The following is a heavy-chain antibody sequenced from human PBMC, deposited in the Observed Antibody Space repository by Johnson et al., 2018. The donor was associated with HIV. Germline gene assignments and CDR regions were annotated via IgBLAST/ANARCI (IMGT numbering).Heavy chain of an antibody. CDR1: GFTVSTNY. CDR3: ARAASQQQLKVPFDI. D-gene: IGHD6-13*01. CDR2: IWYDGSNK. J-gene: IGHJ3*02. Sequence: QVQLVESGGGVVQPGRSLRLSCAASGFTVSTNYMSWVRQAPGKGLEWVAVIWYDGSNKYYADSVKGRFTISRDNSKNTLYLQMNSLRAEDTAVYFCARAASQQQLKVPFDIWGQGTMVTVSS. V-gene: IGHV3-33*08.